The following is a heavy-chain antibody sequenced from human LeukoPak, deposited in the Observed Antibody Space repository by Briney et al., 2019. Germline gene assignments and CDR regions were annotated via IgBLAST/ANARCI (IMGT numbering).Heavy chain of an antibody. CDR1: GYLISNGYY. CDR3: ASLPRYCSGNSCSGMDV. D-gene: IGHD2-15*01. J-gene: IGHJ6*04. V-gene: IGHV4-38-2*01. Sequence: PSETLSLTCAVSGYLISNGYYWGWVRQPPGKGLEWIGSIYHSGGTYYSPSLKSRVSMSVDTSKYQFSLNLSSPTAADTAMYYCASLPRYCSGNSCSGMDVWGKGTTVTVSS. CDR2: IYHSGGT.